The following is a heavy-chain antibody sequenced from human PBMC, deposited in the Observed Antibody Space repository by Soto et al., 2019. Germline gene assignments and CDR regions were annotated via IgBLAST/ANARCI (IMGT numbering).Heavy chain of an antibody. D-gene: IGHD1-26*01. CDR3: ARVSGSYTGLFDY. J-gene: IGHJ4*02. CDR2: ITHSGNT. V-gene: IGHV4-34*01. CDR1: GGSFNGYY. Sequence: SETLSLTCAVYGGSFNGYYWSWIRQPPGKGLEWIGEITHSGNTNYHPSLKSRVTISVDMSKNQFFLKLSAVTAADTAVYYCARVSGSYTGLFDYWGQGTLVTVSS.